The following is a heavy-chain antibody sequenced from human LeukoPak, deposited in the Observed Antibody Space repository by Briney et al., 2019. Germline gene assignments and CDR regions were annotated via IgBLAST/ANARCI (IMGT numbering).Heavy chain of an antibody. CDR3: ARDSAYGDYVDY. CDR1: GFTFSSYS. Sequence: GGSLRLSCAASGFTFSSYSMNWVRQAPGKGLEWVSPISSSSSYIYYADSVKGRFTISRDNAKNSLYLQMNSLGAEDTAVYYCARDSAYGDYVDYWGQGTLVTVSS. D-gene: IGHD4-17*01. CDR2: ISSSSSYI. V-gene: IGHV3-21*01. J-gene: IGHJ4*02.